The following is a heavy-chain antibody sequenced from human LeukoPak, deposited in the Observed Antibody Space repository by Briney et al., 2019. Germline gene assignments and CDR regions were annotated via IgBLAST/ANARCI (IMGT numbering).Heavy chain of an antibody. J-gene: IGHJ5*02. CDR1: GFTFSSYD. CDR2: ISGTGGST. Sequence: GGSLRLSCAASGFTFSSYDMSWVRQAPGKGLEWVSGISGTGGSTYYADSVKGRFTISRDNSKKTLYMQMNSLRAEDTAVYYCAKDRHAPGRYCSSTTCFPFDPWGQGTLVTVSS. D-gene: IGHD2-2*01. V-gene: IGHV3-23*01. CDR3: AKDRHAPGRYCSSTTCFPFDP.